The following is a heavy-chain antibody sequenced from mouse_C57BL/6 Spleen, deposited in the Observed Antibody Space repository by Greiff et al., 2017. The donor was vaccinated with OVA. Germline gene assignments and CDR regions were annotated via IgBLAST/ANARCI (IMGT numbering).Heavy chain of an antibody. Sequence: VQVQQYGAELVMPGASVKLSCKASGYTFTSYWMHWVKQRPGQGLEWIGEIDPSDSYTNYNQKFKGKSTLTVDKSSSTAYMQLSSLTSEDSAVYYCARGYYGNMFAYWGQGTLVTVSA. V-gene: IGHV1-69*01. J-gene: IGHJ3*01. CDR2: IDPSDSYT. CDR1: GYTFTSYW. D-gene: IGHD2-1*01. CDR3: ARGYYGNMFAY.